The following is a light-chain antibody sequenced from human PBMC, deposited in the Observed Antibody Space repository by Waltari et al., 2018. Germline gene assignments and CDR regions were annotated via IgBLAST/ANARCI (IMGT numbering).Light chain of an antibody. Sequence: QSVLTQPPSVSGAPGQRVTIPCSGSSPNIGAGYDVQWYQQLPGTAPKLLIYGISVRPSGVPNRFSHSKSGASASLAITGLQADDEGHYYCQSYDSSLDSVVFGGGTKLTVL. CDR3: QSYDSSLDSVV. J-gene: IGLJ2*01. V-gene: IGLV1-40*01. CDR2: GIS. CDR1: SPNIGAGYD.